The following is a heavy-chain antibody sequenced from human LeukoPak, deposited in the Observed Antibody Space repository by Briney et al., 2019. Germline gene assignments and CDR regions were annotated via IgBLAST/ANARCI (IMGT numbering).Heavy chain of an antibody. CDR1: GGSINNYY. CDR3: ARSGSYSGPYVY. V-gene: IGHV4-4*07. CDR2: IYTTGST. J-gene: IGHJ4*02. Sequence: SETLSLTCTISGGSINNYYWTWIREPAGKGLEWIGRIYTTGSTNYNPSLKSRITMSVDTSKNQFSLKLSSVTAADTAVYYCARSGSYSGPYVYWGQGTVVTVSS. D-gene: IGHD1-26*01.